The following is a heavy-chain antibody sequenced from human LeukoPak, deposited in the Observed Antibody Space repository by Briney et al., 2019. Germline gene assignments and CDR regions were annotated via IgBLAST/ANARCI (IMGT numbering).Heavy chain of an antibody. V-gene: IGHV3-30*04. Sequence: AGGSLRLSCAASGFTFSSYAMHWVRQAPGKGLEWVAVISYDGSNKYYADSVKGRFTISRDNSKNTLYLQMNSLRAEDTAVYYCAKDNAFDGDLPGGWFDPWGQGTLVTVSS. J-gene: IGHJ5*02. CDR1: GFTFSSYA. CDR3: AKDNAFDGDLPGGWFDP. D-gene: IGHD4-17*01. CDR2: ISYDGSNK.